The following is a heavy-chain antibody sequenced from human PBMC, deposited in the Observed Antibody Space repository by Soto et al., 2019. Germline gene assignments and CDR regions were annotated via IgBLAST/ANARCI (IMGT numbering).Heavy chain of an antibody. V-gene: IGHV3-21*01. J-gene: IGHJ3*01. Sequence: EVQLVESGGRLVKPGGSLRLSCAVSGFALSSYSIAWVRQAPGQGLEWVSLTFNYAGRLYYADSVKGRFAISRDDAKISVYLQMNSLRADDTALYYCGRGVRLCGSGYCFRSAFDRWCQGKVVTVSS. CDR3: GRGVRLCGSGYCFRSAFDR. CDR2: TFNYAGRL. D-gene: IGHD3-22*01. CDR1: GFALSSYS.